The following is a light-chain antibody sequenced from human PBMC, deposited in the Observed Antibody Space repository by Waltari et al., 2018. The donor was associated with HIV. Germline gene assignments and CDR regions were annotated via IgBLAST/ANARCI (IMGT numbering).Light chain of an antibody. CDR1: SGNIASSY. CDR2: ANN. CDR3: QSHDNKIFYV. J-gene: IGLJ1*01. Sequence: NFILTQPHSVSESPGKTVTISCTRSSGNIASSYVQWYQQRPGNSPTTVIYANNQRPSGVPDRFSGSIDSSSNSASLTISGLRTEDEADYYCQSHDNKIFYVFGGGTYVTVL. V-gene: IGLV6-57*01.